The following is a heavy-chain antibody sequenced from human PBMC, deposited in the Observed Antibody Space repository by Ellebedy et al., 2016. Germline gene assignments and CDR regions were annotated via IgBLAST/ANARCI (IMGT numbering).Heavy chain of an antibody. CDR3: AKVEGGTGFDY. V-gene: IGHV3-23*01. CDR1: GFTFNNYA. CDR2: ISVNGDTT. J-gene: IGHJ4*02. D-gene: IGHD3-16*01. Sequence: GESLKISXAASGFTFNNYAMSWVRQAPGKGLEWVSAISVNGDTTYFADSVKGRFTISRDNSNSTLYLQISGLRVEDTAVYYCAKVEGGTGFDYWGQGTLVTVSS.